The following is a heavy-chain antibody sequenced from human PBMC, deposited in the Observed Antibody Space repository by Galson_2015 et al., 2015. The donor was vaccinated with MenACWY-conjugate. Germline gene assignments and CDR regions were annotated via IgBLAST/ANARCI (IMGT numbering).Heavy chain of an antibody. Sequence: SVKVSCKASGYTFTSYGISWVRQAPGQGLEWMGWISAYNGNTNYAQKLQGRVTMTTDTSTSTAYMELRSLRSDDTAVYYCARVLGGYCSGGSCFSSNWFDPSGQGNLVTVSS. CDR3: ARVLGGYCSGGSCFSSNWFDP. CDR1: GYTFTSYG. CDR2: ISAYNGNT. D-gene: IGHD2-15*01. J-gene: IGHJ5*02. V-gene: IGHV1-18*01.